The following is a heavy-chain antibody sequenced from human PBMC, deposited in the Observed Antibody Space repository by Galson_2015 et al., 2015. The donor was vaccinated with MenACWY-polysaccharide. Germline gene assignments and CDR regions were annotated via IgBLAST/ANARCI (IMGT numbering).Heavy chain of an antibody. D-gene: IGHD2-15*01. V-gene: IGHV3-23*01. CDR1: GFTFSSYA. CDR3: AKAIPTSGRPREGFDY. CDR2: VSGSGGST. J-gene: IGHJ4*02. Sequence: SLRLSCAASGFTFSSYAMNWVRQAPGKGLEWVSAVSGSGGSTYYADSVKGRFTISRDNSKNTLYLQMNSLRAEDTAVYYCAKAIPTSGRPREGFDYWGQGTLVTVSS.